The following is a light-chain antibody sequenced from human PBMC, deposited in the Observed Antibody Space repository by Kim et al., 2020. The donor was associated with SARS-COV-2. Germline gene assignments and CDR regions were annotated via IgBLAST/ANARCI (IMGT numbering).Light chain of an antibody. V-gene: IGLV1-47*01. CDR1: SCSIGSKY. CDR2: KSN. J-gene: IGLJ3*02. Sequence: GQRVIISCSGSSCSIGSKYVHWYQHVPGMAPKLLIYKSNQRPSGVPDRFSGSKSGTSASLAISGLRSEDEADYYCVAWDDSVSGPVFGGGTQLTVL. CDR3: VAWDDSVSGPV.